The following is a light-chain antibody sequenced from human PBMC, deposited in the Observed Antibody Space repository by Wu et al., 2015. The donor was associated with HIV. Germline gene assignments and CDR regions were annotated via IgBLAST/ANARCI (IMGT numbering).Light chain of an antibody. CDR2: DAS. CDR3: QQYGSSLIT. Sequence: EIVLTQSPATLSLSPGRRATLSCRASQSIDSDLGWYQQRPGQAPRLLIYDASNRATGIPARFSGSGSGTEFTLAISSLEPEDFAVYYCQQYGSSLITFGQGTRLEIK. J-gene: IGKJ5*01. CDR1: QSIDSD. V-gene: IGKV3-11*01.